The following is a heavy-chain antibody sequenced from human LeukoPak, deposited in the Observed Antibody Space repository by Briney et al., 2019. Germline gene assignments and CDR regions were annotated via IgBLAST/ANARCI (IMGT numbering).Heavy chain of an antibody. CDR1: GFTFDDYA. D-gene: IGHD6-13*01. CDR3: AKDLFPEYSSSWYVPDY. J-gene: IGHJ4*02. CDR2: ISWDGGST. Sequence: QPGGSLRLSCAASGFTFDDYAMHWVRQAPGKGLEWVSLISWDGGSTYYADSVKGRFTISRDNSKNSLYLQMNSLRAEDTALYYCAKDLFPEYSSSWYVPDYWGQGTLVTVSS. V-gene: IGHV3-43D*03.